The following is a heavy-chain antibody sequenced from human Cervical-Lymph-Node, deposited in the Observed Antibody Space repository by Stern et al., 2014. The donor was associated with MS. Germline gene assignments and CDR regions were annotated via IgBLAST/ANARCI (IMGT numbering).Heavy chain of an antibody. J-gene: IGHJ4*02. Sequence: VQLVESGAEVKKPGASVTVSCKVAGRPLSELAMHWLRQLPTRGLEWMGQFDPEDGETVYAQQFQGRLSMTEDTSTGTAYMTLTALRSEDTAVYCCATDRGVKWGPGTLVTVSS. CDR3: ATDRGVK. D-gene: IGHD3-10*01. V-gene: IGHV1-24*01. CDR1: GRPLSELA. CDR2: FDPEDGET.